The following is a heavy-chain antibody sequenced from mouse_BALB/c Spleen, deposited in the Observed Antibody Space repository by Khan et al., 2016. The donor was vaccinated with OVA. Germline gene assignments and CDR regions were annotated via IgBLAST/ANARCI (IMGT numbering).Heavy chain of an antibody. CDR1: GYSITREYT. J-gene: IGHJ3*01. V-gene: IGHV3-2*02. Sequence: EVQLQESGPGLVKPSQSLSLTCTVTGYSITREYTWNWIRQFPGNKLEWMGFISYSGNTRYNPSLKSRISITRDTSKNQFFLQLNSVTSEDTATYYCARKDYYDYDPFPYWGQGTLVTVSA. CDR2: ISYSGNT. D-gene: IGHD2-4*01. CDR3: ARKDYYDYDPFPY.